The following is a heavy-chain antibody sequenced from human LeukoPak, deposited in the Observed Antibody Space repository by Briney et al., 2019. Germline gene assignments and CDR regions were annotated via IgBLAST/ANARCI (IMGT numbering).Heavy chain of an antibody. Sequence: SVKVSCKASGGTFSSYAISWVRQAPGQGLEWMGRIIPILGIANYAQKFQGRVTITADKSTSTAYMELSSLRSEDTAVYYCATAEGIYCSSTSCFDAFDIWGQGTMVTVSS. CDR2: IIPILGIA. CDR3: ATAEGIYCSSTSCFDAFDI. J-gene: IGHJ3*02. CDR1: GGTFSSYA. D-gene: IGHD2-2*01. V-gene: IGHV1-69*04.